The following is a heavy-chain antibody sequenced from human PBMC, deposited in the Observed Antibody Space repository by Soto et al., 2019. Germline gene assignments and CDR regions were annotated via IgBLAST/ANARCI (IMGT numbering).Heavy chain of an antibody. D-gene: IGHD1-1*01. CDR3: ASSLTWDDSSVPHIDY. CDR1: GGSFTKNG. V-gene: IGHV1-69*01. CDR2: ISPKFGTA. J-gene: IGHJ4*02. Sequence: QVQLVQSGAEVKKPGSSVKVSCKASGGSFTKNGLSWVRQAPGQGLEWMGGISPKFGTANYAQKYQGRVTITADDSTSTYYMELSTLKSEDTAVFFCASSLTWDDSSVPHIDYWGQGTLITVSS.